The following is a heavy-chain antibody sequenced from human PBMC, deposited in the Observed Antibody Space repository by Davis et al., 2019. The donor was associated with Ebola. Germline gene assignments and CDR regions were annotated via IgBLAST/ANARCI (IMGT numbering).Heavy chain of an antibody. Sequence: SETLSLTCAVYGGSSSGYYWSWIRQPPGQGLEWIGEINYRGSTNYSPSLKSRVTVSVDTSKNQFSLKMSSMNAADTAVYYCARRAGFYYDSGIDFWGQGTPVTVSS. CDR3: ARRAGFYYDSGIDF. V-gene: IGHV4-34*01. CDR1: GGSSSGYY. D-gene: IGHD3-22*01. J-gene: IGHJ4*02. CDR2: INYRGST.